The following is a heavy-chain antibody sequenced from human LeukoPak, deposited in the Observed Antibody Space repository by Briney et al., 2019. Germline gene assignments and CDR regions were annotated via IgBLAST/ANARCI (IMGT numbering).Heavy chain of an antibody. J-gene: IGHJ4*02. Sequence: PGGSLRLSCAASAFIFSSYAMSWVRQAPGKGLEWVSYISTSASTIYYADSVKGRFTSSRDNAKNSLYLQMNSLRAEDTAVYYCARRGTSRSSYYFDYWGQGTLVTVSS. CDR3: ARRGTSRSSYYFDY. CDR1: AFIFSSYA. CDR2: ISTSASTI. V-gene: IGHV3-48*03.